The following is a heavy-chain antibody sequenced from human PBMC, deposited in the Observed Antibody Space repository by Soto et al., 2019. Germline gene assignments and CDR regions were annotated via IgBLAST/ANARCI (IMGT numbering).Heavy chain of an antibody. CDR2: IRGSGDTT. J-gene: IGHJ4*02. V-gene: IGHV3-23*01. Sequence: GSLRLSCEASGFTFDSYAMSWVRQAPGKGLEWVSSIRGSGDTTHYADSVMGRFTISRANSKNTLSLHMNGLRAEDTAVYYCARHRTWSGYDFNYWGQGTLVTVSS. CDR1: GFTFDSYA. D-gene: IGHD3-3*01. CDR3: ARHRTWSGYDFNY.